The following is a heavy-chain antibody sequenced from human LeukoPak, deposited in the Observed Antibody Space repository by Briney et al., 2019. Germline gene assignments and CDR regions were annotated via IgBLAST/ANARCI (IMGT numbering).Heavy chain of an antibody. J-gene: IGHJ4*02. CDR3: TTAPWVGATWDY. D-gene: IGHD1-26*01. CDR1: GFTFSNAW. V-gene: IGHV3-15*01. CDR2: IKSKTDGGTT. Sequence: GGSLRLSCAASGFTFSNAWMSWVRQAPGKGLEWVGRIKSKTDGGTTDYVAPVKGRFTISRDDSKNTLYLQMNSLKTEDTAVYYCTTAPWVGATWDYWGQGTLVTVSS.